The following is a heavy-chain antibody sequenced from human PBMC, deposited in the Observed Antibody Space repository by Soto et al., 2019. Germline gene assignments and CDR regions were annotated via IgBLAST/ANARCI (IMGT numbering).Heavy chain of an antibody. J-gene: IGHJ4*02. CDR3: ARGLWSGYNDY. CDR2: IIPIFGTA. D-gene: IGHD3-3*01. CDR1: GGTFSSYA. V-gene: IGHV1-69*06. Sequence: GASVKVSCKASGGTFSSYAISWVRQAPGQGLEWMRGIIPIFGTANYAQKFQGRVTITADKSTSTAYMELSSLRSEDTAVYYCARGLWSGYNDYWGQGTLVTVSS.